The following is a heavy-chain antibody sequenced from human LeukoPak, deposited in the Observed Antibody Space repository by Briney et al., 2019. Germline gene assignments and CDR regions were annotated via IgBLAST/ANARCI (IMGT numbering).Heavy chain of an antibody. J-gene: IGHJ6*02. CDR1: VHSFTSYW. CDR3: VRRGYGESGYYYGMDV. V-gene: IGHV5-51*01. D-gene: IGHD4-17*01. Sequence: GESLKISCKGSVHSFTSYWIGWVRQMPGKGLEWMGIIYPGDSDTRYSPSFQGQVTISADKSISTAYLQWSSLKASDTAMYYCVRRGYGESGYYYGMDVWGQGTTVTVSS. CDR2: IYPGDSDT.